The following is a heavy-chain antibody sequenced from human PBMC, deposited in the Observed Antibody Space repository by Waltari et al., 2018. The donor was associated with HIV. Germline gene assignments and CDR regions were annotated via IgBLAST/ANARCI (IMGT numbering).Heavy chain of an antibody. Sequence: EVQLVESGGGLVQPGGSLRLSCAASGFTFSSYWMHWVRQAPGKGLWWGSSMNRDGDITSHADCVKGRFTISRDIARNTLYLQMNSLGAEDTAMYYCAKGGTSGYTFGFGRWGQGTLVTVAS. CDR3: AKGGTSGYTFGFGR. CDR1: GFTFSSYW. CDR2: MNRDGDIT. J-gene: IGHJ1*01. V-gene: IGHV3-74*01. D-gene: IGHD5-18*01.